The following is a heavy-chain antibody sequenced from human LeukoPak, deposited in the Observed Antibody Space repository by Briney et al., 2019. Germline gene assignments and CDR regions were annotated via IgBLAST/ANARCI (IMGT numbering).Heavy chain of an antibody. D-gene: IGHD3-10*01. Sequence: SETLSLTCTVSGGSISSADYYWSWIRQPPGKGLEWIGYIYHTGTTYYNPSLKSRITISVDTSKNQFSLKLSSVTAADTAVYYCARENSGSYSWFDPWGQGTLVTVSS. CDR1: GGSISSADYY. CDR2: IYHTGTT. V-gene: IGHV4-30-4*08. CDR3: ARENSGSYSWFDP. J-gene: IGHJ5*02.